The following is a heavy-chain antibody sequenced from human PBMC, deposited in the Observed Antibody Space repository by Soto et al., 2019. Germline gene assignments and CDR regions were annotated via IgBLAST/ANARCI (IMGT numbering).Heavy chain of an antibody. J-gene: IGHJ4*02. V-gene: IGHV3-48*01. CDR3: ARDYYDSSGYYYVYFDY. Sequence: GGSLRLSCAASGFTFSSYIMNWVRQAPGKGLEWVSYISSSSSTIYYADSVKGRFTISRDNAKNSLYLQMNSLRAEDTAVYYCARDYYDSSGYYYVYFDYWGQGTLVTVSS. CDR2: ISSSSSTI. D-gene: IGHD3-22*01. CDR1: GFTFSSYI.